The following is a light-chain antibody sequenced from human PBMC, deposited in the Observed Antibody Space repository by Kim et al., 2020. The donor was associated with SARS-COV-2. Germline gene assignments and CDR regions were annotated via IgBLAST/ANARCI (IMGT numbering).Light chain of an antibody. CDR2: AAS. CDR1: QNIDNY. V-gene: IGKV1-39*01. Sequence: DTQMTQSPPSLSAFVGDRVTITCRASQNIDNYLNWYQQRPGKAPNLLIYAASNLQRGVPPRFSGSGSGTDFTLTISSLQPEDFATYYCQQSHTAPLTFGAGTKVDIK. J-gene: IGKJ4*01. CDR3: QQSHTAPLT.